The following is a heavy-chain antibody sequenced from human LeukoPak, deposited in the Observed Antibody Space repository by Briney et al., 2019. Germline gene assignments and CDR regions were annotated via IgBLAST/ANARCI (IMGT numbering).Heavy chain of an antibody. D-gene: IGHD5-18*01. J-gene: IGHJ4*02. CDR2: IDTDGSTT. Sequence: GGSLTLSCAASGFTFSRFWMHWVRHPPGKGLVWVSRIDTDGSTTTYADSVKGQFTISRDNAKNTVYLQINSLRAEDTAVYYCATLHSFGNDYWGQGVLVTVSS. CDR1: GFTFSRFW. CDR3: ATLHSFGNDY. V-gene: IGHV3-74*01.